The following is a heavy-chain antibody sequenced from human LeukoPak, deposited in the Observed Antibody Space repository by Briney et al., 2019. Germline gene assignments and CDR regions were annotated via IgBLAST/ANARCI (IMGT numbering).Heavy chain of an antibody. V-gene: IGHV3-7*05. J-gene: IGHJ4*02. Sequence: GGSLRLSCAASGFTFSSYWMSWVRQAPGKGLEWLANIKQDGSEKYYVDSVKGRFTISRDNPKNSLYLQMNSLRAEDTAVYYCATDRGAYCDGDCLDYWGQGTLVTVSS. CDR2: IKQDGSEK. CDR1: GFTFSSYW. D-gene: IGHD2-21*02. CDR3: ATDRGAYCDGDCLDY.